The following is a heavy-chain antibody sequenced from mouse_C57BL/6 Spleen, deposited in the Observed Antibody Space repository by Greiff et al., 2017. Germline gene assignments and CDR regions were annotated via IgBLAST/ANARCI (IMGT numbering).Heavy chain of an antibody. CDR1: GYSFTDYN. Sequence: VQLKQSGPELVKPGASVKISCKASGYSFTDYNMNWVKQSNGKSLEWIGVINPNYGTTSYNQKFKGKATLTVDQSSSTAHMQLNSLTSEDSAVYYCAITTVVAPNAMDYWGQGTSVTVSS. V-gene: IGHV1-39*01. D-gene: IGHD1-1*01. J-gene: IGHJ4*01. CDR2: INPNYGTT. CDR3: AITTVVAPNAMDY.